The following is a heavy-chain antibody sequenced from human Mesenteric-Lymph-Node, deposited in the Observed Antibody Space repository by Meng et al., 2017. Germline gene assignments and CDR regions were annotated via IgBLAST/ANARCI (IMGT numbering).Heavy chain of an antibody. CDR3: ASNYDSSGYHKVGFDY. CDR2: IYPGDSDT. V-gene: IGHV5-51*01. J-gene: IGHJ4*02. Sequence: KVSCKGSGYSFTSYWIGWVRQMPGKGLEWMGIIYPGDSDTRYSPSFQGQVTISADKSISTAYLQWSSLKASDTAMYYCASNYDSSGYHKVGFDYWGQGTLVTVSS. CDR1: GYSFTSYW. D-gene: IGHD3-22*01.